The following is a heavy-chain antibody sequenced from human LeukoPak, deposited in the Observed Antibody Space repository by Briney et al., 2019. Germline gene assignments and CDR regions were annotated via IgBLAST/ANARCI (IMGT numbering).Heavy chain of an antibody. CDR3: ARVEDAEILTGYVAFDV. V-gene: IGHV1-18*01. CDR1: GYTFTSYG. J-gene: IGHJ3*01. D-gene: IGHD3-9*01. CDR2: VSGYNGKT. Sequence: ASVKVSCKAFGYTFTSYGISWVRQAPGQGLEWMGWVSGYNGKTNFAQKFQGRVTMTTDISTSTAYMEVRSLRSDDTAVFYCARVEDAEILTGYVAFDVWGQGTTVTVSS.